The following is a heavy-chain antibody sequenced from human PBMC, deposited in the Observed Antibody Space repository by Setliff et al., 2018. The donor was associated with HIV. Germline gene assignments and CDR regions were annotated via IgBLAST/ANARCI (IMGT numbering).Heavy chain of an antibody. V-gene: IGHV4-4*08. CDR1: GGSISTYY. CDR2: IYSSGST. D-gene: IGHD1-26*01. CDR3: ARAGRGSGRYVYSFDY. J-gene: IGHJ4*02. Sequence: SETLSLTCTVSGGSISTYYWNWIRQPPGKGLEWIGYIYSSGSTNYNPSLKSRVTISVGTSKNQLSLKLSSVTAADTAVYYCARAGRGSGRYVYSFDYWGQGSLVTVSS.